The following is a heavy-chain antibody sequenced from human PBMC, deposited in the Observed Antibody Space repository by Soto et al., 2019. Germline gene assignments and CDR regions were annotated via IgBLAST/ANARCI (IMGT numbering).Heavy chain of an antibody. D-gene: IGHD3-3*01. Sequence: ASVKVSCKASGYTFTSYGISWVRQAPGQGLEWMGWISAYNGNTNYAQKLQGRVTMTTDTSTSTAYMELRSLRSDDTAVYYCARAGDYDFWSGYYSPPYYYYGMDVWGQGTTVTVYS. V-gene: IGHV1-18*01. J-gene: IGHJ6*02. CDR2: ISAYNGNT. CDR3: ARAGDYDFWSGYYSPPYYYYGMDV. CDR1: GYTFTSYG.